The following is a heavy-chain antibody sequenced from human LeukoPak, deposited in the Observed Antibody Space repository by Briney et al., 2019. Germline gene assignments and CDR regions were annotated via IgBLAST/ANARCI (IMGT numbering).Heavy chain of an antibody. CDR3: ARWVGYGDYFDY. D-gene: IGHD4-17*01. CDR1: GGSISSGSYY. CDR2: IYTSGST. Sequence: PSETLSLTCTVSGGSISSGSYYWSWIRQPAGKGLEWIGRIYTSGSTNYNPSLKGRVTISVDTSKNQFSLKLSSVTAADTAVYYCARWVGYGDYFDYWGQGTLVTVS. J-gene: IGHJ4*02. V-gene: IGHV4-61*02.